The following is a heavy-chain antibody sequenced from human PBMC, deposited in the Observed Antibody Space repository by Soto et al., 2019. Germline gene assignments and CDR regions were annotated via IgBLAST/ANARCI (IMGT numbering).Heavy chain of an antibody. CDR1: GYTFTSYG. V-gene: IGHV1-18*04. Sequence: ASVKVSCKASGYTFTSYGISWVRQAPGQGLEGMGWISAYNGNTNYAQKLQGRVTMTTDTSTSTAYMELRSLRSDDTAVYYCARVRIAVAGPTPYYYYGMDVWGQGTTVTVSS. CDR3: ARVRIAVAGPTPYYYYGMDV. D-gene: IGHD6-19*01. J-gene: IGHJ6*02. CDR2: ISAYNGNT.